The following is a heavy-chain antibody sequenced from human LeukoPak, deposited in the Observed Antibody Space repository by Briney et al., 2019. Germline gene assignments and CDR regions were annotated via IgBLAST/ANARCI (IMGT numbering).Heavy chain of an antibody. CDR3: AKLRSITMIVVVTPYFDY. Sequence: ETLSLTCTVSGGSISTYYWSWIRQPPGKGLEWVSAISGSGGSTYYADSVKGRFTISRDNSKNTLYLQMNSLRAEDTAVYYCAKLRSITMIVVVTPYFDYWGQGTLVTVSS. CDR2: ISGSGGST. V-gene: IGHV3-23*01. D-gene: IGHD3-22*01. CDR1: GGSISTYY. J-gene: IGHJ4*02.